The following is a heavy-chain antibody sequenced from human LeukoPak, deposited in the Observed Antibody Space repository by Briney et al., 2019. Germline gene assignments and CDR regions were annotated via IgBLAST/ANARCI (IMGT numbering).Heavy chain of an antibody. J-gene: IGHJ4*02. CDR3: ARVGTPWTLLYYFDY. Sequence: ASVKVSCKASGYTFTSYYMHWVRQAPGQGLEWMGVINPSGGSTSYAQKFQGRVTMTRDTSTSTVYMELSSLRSEDTAAYYCARVGTPWTLLYYFDYWGRGTLVTVSS. CDR2: INPSGGST. V-gene: IGHV1-46*01. D-gene: IGHD2-21*01. CDR1: GYTFTSYY.